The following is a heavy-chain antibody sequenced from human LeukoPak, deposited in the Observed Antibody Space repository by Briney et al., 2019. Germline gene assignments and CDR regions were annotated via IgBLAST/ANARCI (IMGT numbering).Heavy chain of an antibody. D-gene: IGHD4-23*01. Sequence: SETLSLTCTVSGGSISSYFWSWIRQPPGKGLEWIGYIYYSGSTNYNPSLKSRVTTSVDTSKNQFSLKVSSVTAADTAVYYWARDTGTVVDFWGQGTLVTVSS. CDR3: ARDTGTVVDF. J-gene: IGHJ4*02. CDR1: GGSISSYF. CDR2: IYYSGST. V-gene: IGHV4-59*01.